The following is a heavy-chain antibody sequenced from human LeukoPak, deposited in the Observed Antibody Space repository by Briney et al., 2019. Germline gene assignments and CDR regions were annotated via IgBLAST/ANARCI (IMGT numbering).Heavy chain of an antibody. Sequence: PSETLSLTCTLSGGSITSDYWSWIRQSPGKGLEWIGYFSYSGSTHYSPSLTSRVAISVDTSRNQLSLKLRSVTAADTAIRADESLVYGMDVWGPGTTVIVSS. CDR2: FSYSGST. CDR3: ESLVYGMDV. J-gene: IGHJ6*02. V-gene: IGHV4-59*08. CDR1: GGSITSDY.